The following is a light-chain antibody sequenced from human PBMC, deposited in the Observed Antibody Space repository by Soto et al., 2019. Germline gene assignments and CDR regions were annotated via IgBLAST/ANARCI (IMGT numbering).Light chain of an antibody. CDR1: QTVERW. CDR3: QQSYSTLGT. Sequence: DIQMTQSPSTLPASVGDRVTISCRASQTVERWLAWYQQKPGKAPKLLIYKASTLKSGVPSRFSGSGSGTDFTPTISSLQPEDFATYYCQQSYSTLGTFGQGTRLEIK. CDR2: KAS. J-gene: IGKJ5*01. V-gene: IGKV1-5*03.